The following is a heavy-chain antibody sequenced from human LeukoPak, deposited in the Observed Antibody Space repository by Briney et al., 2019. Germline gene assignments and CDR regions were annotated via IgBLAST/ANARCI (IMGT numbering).Heavy chain of an antibody. V-gene: IGHV3-20*04. CDR2: INWNGGST. D-gene: IGHD3-22*01. J-gene: IGHJ3*02. CDR1: GFIFSSDE. Sequence: GGSLRLSCAASGFIFSSDEMNWVRQAPGKGLEWVSGINWNGGSTGYADSVKGRFTISRDNAKNSLYLQMNSLRAEDTALYYCARAADDIDAFDIWGQGTMVTVSS. CDR3: ARAADDIDAFDI.